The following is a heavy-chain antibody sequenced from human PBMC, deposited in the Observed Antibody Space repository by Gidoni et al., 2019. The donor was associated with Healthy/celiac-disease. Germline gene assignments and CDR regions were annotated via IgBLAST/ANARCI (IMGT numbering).Heavy chain of an antibody. CDR3: AKGDCSSTSCPRVGMDV. CDR1: GFTSDDYA. D-gene: IGHD2-2*01. Sequence: EVQLVESGGGLVQPGRSLRLSCAALGFTSDDYAMRWVRPAPGKGLEWVSGISWNSGSIGYADSVKGRFTISRDNAKNSLYLQMNSLRAEDTALYYCAKGDCSSTSCPRVGMDVWGQGTTVTVSS. J-gene: IGHJ6*02. CDR2: ISWNSGSI. V-gene: IGHV3-9*02.